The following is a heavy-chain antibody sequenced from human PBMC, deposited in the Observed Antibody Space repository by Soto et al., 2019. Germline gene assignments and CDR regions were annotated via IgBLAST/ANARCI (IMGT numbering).Heavy chain of an antibody. CDR1: GFSFSSYS. V-gene: IGHV3-23*01. D-gene: IGHD3-22*01. CDR3: ATMNGYFEY. J-gene: IGHJ4*02. Sequence: XGSLRLSCADSGFSFSSYSMSWVRQTPGKGLEWVAPITATGDRTYYADSVTGRFTISRDNSKKTHYLQMTSLRAEDTAMYYCATMNGYFEYWGQGTPVTVSS. CDR2: ITATGDRT.